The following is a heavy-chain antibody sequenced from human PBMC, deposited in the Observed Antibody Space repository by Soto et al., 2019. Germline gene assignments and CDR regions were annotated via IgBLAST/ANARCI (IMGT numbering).Heavy chain of an antibody. Sequence: TSETLSLTCTVSGGSISSGGYYWSWIRQHPGKGLEWIGYIYYSGSTYYNPSLKSRVTISVDTSKNQFSLKLSSVTAADTAVYYCARDLEYQLLSGMDVWGQGTTVTVSS. CDR2: IYYSGST. D-gene: IGHD2-2*01. J-gene: IGHJ6*02. CDR3: ARDLEYQLLSGMDV. V-gene: IGHV4-31*03. CDR1: GGSISSGGYY.